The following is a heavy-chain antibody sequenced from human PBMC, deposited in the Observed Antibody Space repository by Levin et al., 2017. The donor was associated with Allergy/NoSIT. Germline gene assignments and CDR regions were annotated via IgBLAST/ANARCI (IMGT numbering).Heavy chain of an antibody. D-gene: IGHD2-2*01. CDR1: GFTFSSYW. Sequence: GGSLRLSCAASGFTFSSYWMSWVRQAPGKGLEWVANIKQDGSEKYYVDSVKGRFTISRDNAKNSLYMQMNSLRAEDTAVYYCASGCSSTSCYFDYWGQGTLVTVSS. CDR3: ASGCSSTSCYFDY. V-gene: IGHV3-7*01. J-gene: IGHJ4*02. CDR2: IKQDGSEK.